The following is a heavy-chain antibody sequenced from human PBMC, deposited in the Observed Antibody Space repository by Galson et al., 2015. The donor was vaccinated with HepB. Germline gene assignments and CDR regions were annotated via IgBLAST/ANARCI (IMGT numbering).Heavy chain of an antibody. D-gene: IGHD2-8*02. CDR1: GFTFSSYD. CDR2: IGTAGDT. J-gene: IGHJ6*02. Sequence: SLRLSCAASGFTFSSYDMHWVRQATGKGLEWVSAIGTAGDTYYPGYVKGRFTISRENAKNSLYLQINSLRAGDTSVYYCARNLLGDYGMDVWDQGTTVT. CDR3: ARNLLGDYGMDV. V-gene: IGHV3-13*04.